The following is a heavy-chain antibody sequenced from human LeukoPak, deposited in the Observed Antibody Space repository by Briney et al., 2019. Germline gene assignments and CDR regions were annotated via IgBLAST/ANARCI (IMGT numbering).Heavy chain of an antibody. CDR1: GYTFTSYG. V-gene: IGHV1-18*01. Sequence: ASVKVSCKASGYTFTSYGISWVRQAPGQGLEWMGSLNPINGDTKYAHPFNGRVTMTMDTSISTVYMELKTLTSDDTAVYYCARHDGYGSGRWDWFDPWGQGTLATVSS. D-gene: IGHD3-10*01. CDR3: ARHDGYGSGRWDWFDP. CDR2: LNPINGDT. J-gene: IGHJ5*02.